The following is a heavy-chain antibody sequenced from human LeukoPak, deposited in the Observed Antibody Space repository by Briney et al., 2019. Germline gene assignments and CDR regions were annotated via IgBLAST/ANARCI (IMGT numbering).Heavy chain of an antibody. D-gene: IGHD1-26*01. J-gene: IGHJ4*02. Sequence: PGGSLRLSCAASGFTFSNYGMHWVRQAPGKGLEWAAVIWYDGSNKDYADSVKGRITISRDNSKNTLYLQMNSLRAEDTAVYYCARDEEYSGSYGGSYFDYWGQGTLVTVSS. CDR3: ARDEEYSGSYGGSYFDY. CDR1: GFTFSNYG. CDR2: IWYDGSNK. V-gene: IGHV3-33*01.